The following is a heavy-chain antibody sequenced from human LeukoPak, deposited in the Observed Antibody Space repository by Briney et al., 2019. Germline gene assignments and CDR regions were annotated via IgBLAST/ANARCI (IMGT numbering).Heavy chain of an antibody. D-gene: IGHD5-24*01. CDR3: VKERLQFSSSSLSFDY. J-gene: IGHJ4*02. Sequence: TGGSLRLSCAASGFTFSSYWMSWVRQAPGKGLEWVSFISSSNYMSYADSVKGRFTISRDNAKSSLYLQMNSLRAEDTAVYYCVKERLQFSSSSLSFDYWGQGTLVTVSS. V-gene: IGHV3-21*01. CDR1: GFTFSSYW. CDR2: ISSSNYM.